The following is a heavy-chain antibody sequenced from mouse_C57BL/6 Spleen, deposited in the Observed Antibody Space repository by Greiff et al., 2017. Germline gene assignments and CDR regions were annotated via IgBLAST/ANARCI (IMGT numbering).Heavy chain of an antibody. CDR1: GYAFSSSW. D-gene: IGHD2-2*01. Sequence: VMLVESGPELVKPGASVKISCKASGYAFSSSWMNWVKQRPGKGLEWIGRIYPGDGDTNYNGKFKGKATLTADKSSSTAYMQLSSLTSEDSAVYFCADMVTTGYYFDYWGQGTTLTVSS. V-gene: IGHV1-82*01. J-gene: IGHJ2*01. CDR2: IYPGDGDT. CDR3: ADMVTTGYYFDY.